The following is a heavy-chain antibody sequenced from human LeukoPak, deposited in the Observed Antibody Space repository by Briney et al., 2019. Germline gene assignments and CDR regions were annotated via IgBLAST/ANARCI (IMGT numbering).Heavy chain of an antibody. CDR2: IYHSGST. Sequence: SETLSLTCTVSGYSISNGYYWGWIRQPPGKGLEWIGNIYHSGSTYYNPSLKSRVTISVDTSKNQFSLKLSSVTATDTAVYYCARELLSGDPSIGNWGQGTLVTVSS. CDR3: ARELLSGDPSIGN. CDR1: GYSISNGYY. J-gene: IGHJ4*02. D-gene: IGHD7-27*01. V-gene: IGHV4-38-2*02.